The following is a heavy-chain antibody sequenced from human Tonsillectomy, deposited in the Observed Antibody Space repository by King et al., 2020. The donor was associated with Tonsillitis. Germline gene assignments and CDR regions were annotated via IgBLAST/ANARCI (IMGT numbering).Heavy chain of an antibody. D-gene: IGHD3-22*01. V-gene: IGHV3-9*01. J-gene: IGHJ4*02. CDR3: TKDPDYYDSSTS. CDR1: GFSFDDYA. Sequence: QLVQSGGALVQPGRSLRLSCAASGFSFDDYAMHWVRRAPGKGLEWVSGISWNSGTIGYADSVKGRFTISRDNAKNFLYLQMNSLRAEDTALYYCTKDPDYYDSSTSWGQGTLVTVSS. CDR2: ISWNSGTI.